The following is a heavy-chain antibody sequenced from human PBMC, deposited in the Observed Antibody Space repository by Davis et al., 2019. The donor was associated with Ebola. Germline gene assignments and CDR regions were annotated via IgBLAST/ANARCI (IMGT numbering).Heavy chain of an antibody. CDR2: IYSGGTI. CDR1: GFSVSSNY. V-gene: IGHV3-53*01. Sequence: GGSLRLSCAASGFSVSSNYMNWVRQAPGKGLEWVSVIYSGGTIYYADSVKGRFTISRDNAKNSLYLQMNSLRAEDTAVYYCARPTLDGDRYGGGLVPWGQGTLVTVSS. CDR3: ARPTLDGDRYGGGLVP. J-gene: IGHJ5*02. D-gene: IGHD4-17*01.